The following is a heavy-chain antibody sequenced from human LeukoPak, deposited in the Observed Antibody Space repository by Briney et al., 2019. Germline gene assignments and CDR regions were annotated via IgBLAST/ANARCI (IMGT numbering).Heavy chain of an antibody. CDR3: ARDGQYISDFYRVGATNY. D-gene: IGHD1-26*01. CDR2: INPHSGRT. J-gene: IGHJ4*02. Sequence: GASVKVSCKASGYIFTDYFIHWVRQAPGQGLEWMGWINPHSGRTNFAQKFQGRVTLTRDTSISTAYMDLRRLRSDDSAVYFCARDGQYISDFYRVGATNYWGQGTLVTVSS. V-gene: IGHV1-2*02. CDR1: GYIFTDYF.